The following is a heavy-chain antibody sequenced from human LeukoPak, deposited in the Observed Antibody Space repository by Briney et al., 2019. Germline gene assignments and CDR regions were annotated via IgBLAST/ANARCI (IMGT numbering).Heavy chain of an antibody. CDR3: ARENGGLPDAFDI. D-gene: IGHD3-16*01. V-gene: IGHV3-53*01. Sequence: GGSLRLSCAASGFTVSDNYMYWVRQAPGKGLEWVSVIYSGGSTNYADSVKGRFTISRDNPKNTLYLQMNSLRAEDTAVYYCARENGGLPDAFDIWGQGTMVTVSS. J-gene: IGHJ3*02. CDR2: IYSGGST. CDR1: GFTVSDNY.